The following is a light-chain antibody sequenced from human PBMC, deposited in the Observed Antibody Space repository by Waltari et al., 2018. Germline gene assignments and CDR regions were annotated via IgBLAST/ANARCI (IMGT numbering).Light chain of an antibody. CDR2: GAS. CDR3: QQYNEWPRT. V-gene: IGKV3-15*01. CDR1: QSVSSN. J-gene: IGKJ1*01. Sequence: EIVMTQSPATLSVSPGERATLSCRASQSVSSNLAWYQQRPGQSPRLLIHGASTRATGIPARFSGSGSGPEFTLTISSLQSEDFSVYHCQQYNEWPRTFGQGTKVEIK.